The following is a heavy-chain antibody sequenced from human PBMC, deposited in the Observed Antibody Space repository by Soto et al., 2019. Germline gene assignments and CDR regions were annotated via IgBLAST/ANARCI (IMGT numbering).Heavy chain of an antibody. V-gene: IGHV1-69*13. CDR1: GGTFSSYA. J-gene: IGHJ3*02. CDR3: ARGPLIAAAGTSGHAFDI. CDR2: IIPIFGTA. Sequence: SVKVSCKASGGTFSSYAISWVRQAPGQGLEWIGGIIPIFGTANYAQKFQGRVTITADESTSTAYMELSSLRSEDTAVYYCARGPLIAAAGTSGHAFDIWGQGTMVTVSS. D-gene: IGHD6-13*01.